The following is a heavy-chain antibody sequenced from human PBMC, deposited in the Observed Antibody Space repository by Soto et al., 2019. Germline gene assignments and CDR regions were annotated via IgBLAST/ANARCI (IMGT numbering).Heavy chain of an antibody. CDR2: ITGSSSNL. J-gene: IGHJ4*02. Sequence: EVQLLESGGGLEQPGGSLRLSCAASGFTFRDYAMSWVRQAPGKGLEWVTTITGSSSNLYYSDSVKGPFAISRDNSKNTLYLQMDSLTAEDTAVYYCAKGGAVYGLLTHDYWGQGTLVTVSS. D-gene: IGHD3-9*01. V-gene: IGHV3-23*01. CDR1: GFTFRDYA. CDR3: AKGGAVYGLLTHDY.